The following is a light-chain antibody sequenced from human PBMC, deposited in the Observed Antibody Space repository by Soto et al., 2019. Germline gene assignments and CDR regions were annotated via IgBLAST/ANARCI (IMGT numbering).Light chain of an antibody. CDR2: DAS. V-gene: IGKV1-5*01. J-gene: IGKJ2*01. CDR3: QLYSINLYT. CDR1: QSISTH. Sequence: EIQMTQSPSTLSASVGDRVTITCRASQSISTHLAWYQQKPGKAPEVLIYDASTLESGVPSRFSGSGSGTKVSLIQSSLQPDEFATYYCQLYSINLYTFGQGTKLEIK.